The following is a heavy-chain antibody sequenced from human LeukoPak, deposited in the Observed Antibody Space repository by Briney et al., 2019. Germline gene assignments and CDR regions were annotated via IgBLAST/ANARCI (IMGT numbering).Heavy chain of an antibody. CDR3: ARDHVRYYYYGMDV. J-gene: IGHJ6*02. V-gene: IGHV4-61*02. CDR1: GGSISSGSYY. D-gene: IGHD3-10*02. Sequence: PSETLSLTCTVSGGSISSGSYYWSWIRQPAGKGLEWIGRIYTSGSTNYNPSLKSRVTISVDTSKNQFSLKLSSVTAADTVVYYCARDHVRYYYYGMDVWGQGTTVTVSS. CDR2: IYTSGST.